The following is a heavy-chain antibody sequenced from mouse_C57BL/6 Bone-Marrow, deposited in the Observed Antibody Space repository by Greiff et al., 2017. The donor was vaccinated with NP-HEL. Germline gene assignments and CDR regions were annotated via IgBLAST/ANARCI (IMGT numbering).Heavy chain of an antibody. CDR1: GFTFSSYG. CDR2: ISSGGSYT. CDR3: ARHWTVGGEAFAY. Sequence: EVKLVESGGDLVKPGGSLKLSCAASGFTFSSYGMSWVRQTPDKRLEWVATISSGGSYTYYPDSVKGRFTISRDNAKNTMYLQMSSLKSEDTAMYDCARHWTVGGEAFAYWGQGTLVTVSA. D-gene: IGHD1-1*01. J-gene: IGHJ3*01. V-gene: IGHV5-6*02.